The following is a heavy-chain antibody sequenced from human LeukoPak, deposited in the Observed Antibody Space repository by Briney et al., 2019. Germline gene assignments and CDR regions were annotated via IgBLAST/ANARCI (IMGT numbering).Heavy chain of an antibody. CDR1: GGTFSSYT. CDR3: ARVGIVVVPAAPGGWFDP. V-gene: IGHV1-18*01. J-gene: IGHJ5*02. CDR2: ISAYNGNT. D-gene: IGHD2-2*03. Sequence: ASVKVSCKASGGTFSSYTISWVRQAPGQGLEWMGWISAYNGNTNYAQKLQGRVTMTTDTSTSTAYMELRSLRSDDTAVYYCARVGIVVVPAAPGGWFDPWGQGTLVTVSS.